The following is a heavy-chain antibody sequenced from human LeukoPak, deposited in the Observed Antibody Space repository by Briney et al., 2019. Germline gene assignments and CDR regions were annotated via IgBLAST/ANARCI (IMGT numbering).Heavy chain of an antibody. CDR1: GGTFSSYT. CDR3: AREQLTYYYGSGSYNHNWFDP. V-gene: IGHV1-69*13. Sequence: SVKVSCKASGGTFSSYTISWVRQAPGQGLEWMGGIIPIFGTANYAQKFQGRVTITADESTSTAYMELSSLRSEDTAVYYCAREQLTYYYGSGSYNHNWFDPWGQGTLVTVSS. CDR2: IIPIFGTA. J-gene: IGHJ5*02. D-gene: IGHD3-10*01.